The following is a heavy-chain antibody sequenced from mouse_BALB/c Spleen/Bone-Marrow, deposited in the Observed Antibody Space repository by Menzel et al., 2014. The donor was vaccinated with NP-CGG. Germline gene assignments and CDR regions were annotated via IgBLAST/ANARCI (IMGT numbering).Heavy chain of an antibody. CDR1: GYSFTSYW. CDR2: IDPSDSET. Sequence: QGQLQQPGPQLVRPGASVKISCKASGYSFTSYWMHWVKQRPGQGLEWIGMIDPSDSETRLNQKFKDKATLTVDKSSSTAYMQLSSPTSEDSAVYYCARDGITTATYYYAMDYWGQGTSVTVSS. J-gene: IGHJ4*01. D-gene: IGHD1-2*01. V-gene: IGHV1S127*01. CDR3: ARDGITTATYYYAMDY.